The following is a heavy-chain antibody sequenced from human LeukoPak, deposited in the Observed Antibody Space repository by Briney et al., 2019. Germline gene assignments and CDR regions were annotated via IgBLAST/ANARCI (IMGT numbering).Heavy chain of an antibody. V-gene: IGHV4-31*03. D-gene: IGHD3-22*01. Sequence: SETLSLTCIVSGGSISSGGYYWNWIRQHPGKGLEWIGYIFYSGSTYYNPSLKSRVTISVNTSKNQFSLKLSSVTAADTAVYYCARGGDSSGYYPFDYWGQGTLVTVSP. J-gene: IGHJ4*02. CDR2: IFYSGST. CDR3: ARGGDSSGYYPFDY. CDR1: GGSISSGGYY.